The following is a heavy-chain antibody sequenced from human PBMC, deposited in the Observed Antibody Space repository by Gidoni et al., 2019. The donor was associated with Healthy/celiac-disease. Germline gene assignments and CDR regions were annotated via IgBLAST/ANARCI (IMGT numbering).Heavy chain of an antibody. V-gene: IGHV1-46*01. CDR2: INPRGGST. CDR1: GYTFTSYY. Sequence: QVQPVPSGAAVKKPGASVMVSFKASGYTFTSYYMHWVRQDPGKGLEWMGIINPRGGSTSYAQKFQGRVTMTRDTSTSTVYMELSSLRSEDTAVYYCARTTVTNSGWFDPWGQGTLVTVSS. CDR3: ARTTVTNSGWFDP. J-gene: IGHJ5*02. D-gene: IGHD4-17*01.